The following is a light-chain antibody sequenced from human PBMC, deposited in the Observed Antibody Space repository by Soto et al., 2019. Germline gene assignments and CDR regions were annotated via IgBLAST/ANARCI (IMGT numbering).Light chain of an antibody. Sequence: QSALTQPASVSGSPGQSITISCTGSSSDIGGYNYVSWYLQQPGKAPKLMIYDISNRPSGVSNRFSGSKSGNTASLTISGLQAEDEADYYCISYTSSSTLVVFGGGTQLTVL. CDR3: ISYTSSSTLVV. CDR1: SSDIGGYNY. V-gene: IGLV2-14*01. CDR2: DIS. J-gene: IGLJ2*01.